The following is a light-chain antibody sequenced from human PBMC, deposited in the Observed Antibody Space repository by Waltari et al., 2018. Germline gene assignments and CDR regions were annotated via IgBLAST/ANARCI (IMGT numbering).Light chain of an antibody. CDR1: QNIDNY. V-gene: IGKV1-33*01. Sequence: DIQMTQSPSSLSASVGDRVSITCQASQNIDNYLNWYQLKPGKAPKLLIHDTAILETGVPSRFSGRRSGTEFTFTISNLQPEDFATYFCLQYDIFPLTFGGGTTVEIK. CDR3: LQYDIFPLT. CDR2: DTA. J-gene: IGKJ4*01.